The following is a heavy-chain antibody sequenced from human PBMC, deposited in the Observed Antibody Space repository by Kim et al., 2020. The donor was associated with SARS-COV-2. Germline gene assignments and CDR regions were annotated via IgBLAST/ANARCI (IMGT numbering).Heavy chain of an antibody. Sequence: GGSLRLSCAASGFTFSSYAMHWVRRAPGKGLEWVAVISYDGSNKYYADSVKGRFTISRDNSKNTLYLQMNSLRAEDTAVYYCARPRRGSYYDAFAIWGQG. CDR2: ISYDGSNK. D-gene: IGHD1-26*01. J-gene: IGHJ3*02. V-gene: IGHV3-30-3*01. CDR3: ARPRRGSYYDAFAI. CDR1: GFTFSSYA.